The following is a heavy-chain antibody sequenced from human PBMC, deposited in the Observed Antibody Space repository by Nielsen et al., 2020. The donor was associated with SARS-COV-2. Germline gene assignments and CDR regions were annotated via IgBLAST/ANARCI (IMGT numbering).Heavy chain of an antibody. CDR1: GYTFTSFA. D-gene: IGHD6-19*01. CDR3: ARITPSSGWDY. V-gene: IGHV1-3*01. J-gene: IGHJ4*02. CDR2: INAGNGNT. Sequence: ASVKVSCKTSGYTFTSFAIHWLRQAPAQSLEWMGWINAGNGNTKYSQKFQGRVTMTRDTSANTAYMELSSLSSEDTAVYYCARITPSSGWDYWGQGTLVTVSS.